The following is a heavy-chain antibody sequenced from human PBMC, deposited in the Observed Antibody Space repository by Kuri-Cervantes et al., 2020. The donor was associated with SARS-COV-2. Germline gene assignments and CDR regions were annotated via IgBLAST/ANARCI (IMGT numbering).Heavy chain of an antibody. V-gene: IGHV3-21*01. J-gene: IGHJ4*02. CDR2: ISSRSNYI. CDR3: ARDLRLGKSLDY. CDR1: GFTFNRYS. D-gene: IGHD7-27*01. Sequence: GESLKISCAASGFTFNRYSMNWVRQAPGKGLEWVSSISSRSNYIYYADSVKGRFTISRNNAKNSLYLQMSSLRAEDTAVYYCARDLRLGKSLDYWGQGTLVTVSS.